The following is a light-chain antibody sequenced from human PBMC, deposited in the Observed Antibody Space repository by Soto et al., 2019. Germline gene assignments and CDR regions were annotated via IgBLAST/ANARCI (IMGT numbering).Light chain of an antibody. Sequence: AIQLTQSPSSLSAYVGDRVAITCRASQGIRNSVVWYQQRPGRTPKLLIYDASTLETGVPSRFSGSGSGTDFTLTISRLQPEDFATYYCQQLNDYQGTFGQGTRLEIK. CDR1: QGIRNS. V-gene: IGKV1D-13*01. CDR3: QQLNDYQGT. J-gene: IGKJ5*01. CDR2: DAS.